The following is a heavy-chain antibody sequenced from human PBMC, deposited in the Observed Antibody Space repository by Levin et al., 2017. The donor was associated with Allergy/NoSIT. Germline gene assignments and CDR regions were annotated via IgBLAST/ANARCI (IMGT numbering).Heavy chain of an antibody. CDR2: IKSKTDGGTT. D-gene: IGHD3-22*01. CDR1: GFTFSNAW. CDR3: TTVGYYDSSGPRGY. Sequence: GESLKISCAASGFTFSNAWMSWVRQAPGKGLEWVGRIKSKTDGGTTDYAAPVKGRFTISRDDSKNTLYLQMNSLKTEDTAVYYCTTVGYYDSSGPRGYWGQGTLVTVSS. V-gene: IGHV3-15*01. J-gene: IGHJ4*02.